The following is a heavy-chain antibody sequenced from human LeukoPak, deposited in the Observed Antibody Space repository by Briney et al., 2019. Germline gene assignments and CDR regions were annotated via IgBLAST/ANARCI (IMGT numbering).Heavy chain of an antibody. V-gene: IGHV3-30*02. D-gene: IGHD1-26*01. J-gene: IGHJ4*02. CDR2: IRYDGTSK. CDR1: EFTLTSYA. Sequence: SGGSLRLSCAASEFTLTSYAMHWVRQAPGKGLEWVAFIRYDGTSKYYADSVKSRFTISRDDSENTLYLQMNSLTAEDTAVYYCAKDLGGTFDYWGQGTLVTVSS. CDR3: AKDLGGTFDY.